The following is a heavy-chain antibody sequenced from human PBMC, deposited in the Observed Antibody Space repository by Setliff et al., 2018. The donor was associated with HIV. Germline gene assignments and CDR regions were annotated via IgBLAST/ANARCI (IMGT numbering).Heavy chain of an antibody. CDR3: ARGYCSSTSCYGIYYFDN. D-gene: IGHD2-2*01. V-gene: IGHV3-30*02. CDR2: IRSDGSNK. J-gene: IGHJ4*02. Sequence: GGSLRLSCATSGLTFSNCGMHWVRQAPGKGLEWVASIRSDGSNKYYADSVTGRFTISRDDSKNTLYLQMNSLRAEDTAVYYCARGYCSSTSCYGIYYFDNWGQGTPVTVSS. CDR1: GLTFSNCG.